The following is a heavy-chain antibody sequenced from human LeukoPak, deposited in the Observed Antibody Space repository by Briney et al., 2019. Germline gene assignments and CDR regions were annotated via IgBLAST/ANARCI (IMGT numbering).Heavy chain of an antibody. V-gene: IGHV4-39*01. CDR2: IYYSGST. J-gene: IGHJ2*01. CDR3: ARHRSTVTTHWYFDL. D-gene: IGHD4-11*01. CDR1: GGSISSSSYY. Sequence: SETLSLTCTVSGGSISSSSYYWGWIRQLPGKGLEWIGSIYYSGSTYYNPSLKSRVTISVDTSKNQFSLKLSSVTAADTAVYYCARHRSTVTTHWYFDLWGRGTLVTVSS.